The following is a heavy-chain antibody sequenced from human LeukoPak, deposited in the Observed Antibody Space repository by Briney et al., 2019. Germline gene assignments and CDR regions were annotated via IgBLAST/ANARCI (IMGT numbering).Heavy chain of an antibody. CDR1: GFTFSSYG. V-gene: IGHV3-23*01. J-gene: IGHJ4*02. CDR3: ARDNSSSWYGTFDS. D-gene: IGHD6-13*01. CDR2: ISGSGGST. Sequence: GALRLSCAASGFTFSSYGMSWVRQAPGKGLEWVSAISGSGGSTYYADSVKGRFTISRDNAKNSLYLQMNSLRAEDTAVYYCARDNSSSWYGTFDSWGQGTLVTVSS.